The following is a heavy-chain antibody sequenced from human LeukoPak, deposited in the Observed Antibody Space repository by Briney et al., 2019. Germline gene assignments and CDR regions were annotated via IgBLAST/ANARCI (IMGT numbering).Heavy chain of an antibody. V-gene: IGHV3-21*01. CDR1: GFTFSSYS. CDR3: AREGYSYGSDY. D-gene: IGHD5-18*01. Sequence: GGSLRLSCAASGFTFSSYSMNWVRQAPGKGLEWVSFISGSSSYIYYADSVKGRFTISRDNAKKSLYLQMNSLRAEDTAVYYCAREGYSYGSDYWGQGTLVTVSS. J-gene: IGHJ4*02. CDR2: ISGSSSYI.